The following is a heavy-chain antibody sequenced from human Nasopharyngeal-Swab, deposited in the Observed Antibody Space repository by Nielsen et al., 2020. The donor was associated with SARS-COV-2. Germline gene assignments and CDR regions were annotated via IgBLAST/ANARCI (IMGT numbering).Heavy chain of an antibody. Sequence: ASVKVSCKVSGYTLTDLSMHWVRQAPGKGLEWMGGFDPEDGETIYAQKFQGRVTMTEDTSTDTAYMELSSLRSEDTAVYYCATTVHYGSGSYYNSRHNWFDPWGQGTLVTVSS. V-gene: IGHV1-24*01. CDR1: GYTLTDLS. CDR2: FDPEDGET. D-gene: IGHD3-10*01. CDR3: ATTVHYGSGSYYNSRHNWFDP. J-gene: IGHJ5*02.